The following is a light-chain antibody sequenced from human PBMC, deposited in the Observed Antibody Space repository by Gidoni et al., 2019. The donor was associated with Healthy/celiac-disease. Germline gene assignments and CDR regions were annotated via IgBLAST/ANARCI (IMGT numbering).Light chain of an antibody. J-gene: IGKJ3*01. Sequence: DIQMTQSPSSLSASVGDRVTITCRAIQGISNYLAWYQQKPGKVPKLLIYAASTLQSGVPSRFSGSGSGTDFTLTISSLQPEDVATYYCQKYNSAPLFTFGPXTKVDIK. CDR2: AAS. CDR3: QKYNSAPLFT. V-gene: IGKV1-27*01. CDR1: QGISNY.